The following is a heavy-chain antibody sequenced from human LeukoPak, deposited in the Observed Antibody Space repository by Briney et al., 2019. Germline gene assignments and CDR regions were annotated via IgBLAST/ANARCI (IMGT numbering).Heavy chain of an antibody. CDR2: IIPILGIA. J-gene: IGHJ6*03. Sequence: GASVKVSCKASGGTFSSYAISWVRQAPGQGLEWMGRIIPILGIANYAQKFQGRVTMTTDTSTSTAHMELRSLRSDDTAVYYCARLPSSTSHYMDVWGKGTTVTVSS. D-gene: IGHD2-2*01. V-gene: IGHV1-69*04. CDR3: ARLPSSTSHYMDV. CDR1: GGTFSSYA.